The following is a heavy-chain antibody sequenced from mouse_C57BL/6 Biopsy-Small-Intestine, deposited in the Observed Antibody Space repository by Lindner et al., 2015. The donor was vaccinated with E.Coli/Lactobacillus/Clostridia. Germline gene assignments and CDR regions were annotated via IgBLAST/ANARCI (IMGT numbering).Heavy chain of an antibody. Sequence: VQLQESGGGLVQPKGSLKLSCAASGFTFNTYAMHWVRQAPGKGLEWVARIRSKSSNYATYYADSVKDRSTISRDDSQSMLYLQMNNLKTEDTAMYYCVREVTTVVERYFDVWGTGTTVTVSS. J-gene: IGHJ1*03. CDR3: VREVTTVVERYFDV. CDR1: GFTFNTYA. V-gene: IGHV10-3*01. D-gene: IGHD1-1*01. CDR2: IRSKSSNYAT.